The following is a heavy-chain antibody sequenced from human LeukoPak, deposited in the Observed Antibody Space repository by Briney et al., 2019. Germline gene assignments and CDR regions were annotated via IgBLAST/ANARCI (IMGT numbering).Heavy chain of an antibody. D-gene: IGHD3-9*01. J-gene: IGHJ4*02. CDR3: ARVRHLSGPFDY. V-gene: IGHV4-4*07. CDR2: IYTVGST. Sequence: SETLSLTCSVSGGSIGSYYWEWIRQPAGKGLEWIGQIYTVGSTNYNPSLKSRVIISVDKSKNQFSLKANSVTAADTAIYYCARVRHLSGPFDYWGQGILVTVSS. CDR1: GGSIGSYY.